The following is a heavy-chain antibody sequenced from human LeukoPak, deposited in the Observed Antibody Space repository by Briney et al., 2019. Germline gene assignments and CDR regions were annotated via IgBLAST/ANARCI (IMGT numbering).Heavy chain of an antibody. Sequence: SETLSLTCTVSGGSVSSGSYYWSWIRQPPGKGLEWIGYIYHSGSTYYNPSLKSRVTISVDRSKNQFSLKLSSVTAADTAVYYCARGGGCTNGVCYTSVFDYWGQGTLVTVSS. D-gene: IGHD2-8*01. CDR2: IYHSGST. V-gene: IGHV4-30-2*01. CDR3: ARGGGCTNGVCYTSVFDY. J-gene: IGHJ4*02. CDR1: GGSVSSGSYY.